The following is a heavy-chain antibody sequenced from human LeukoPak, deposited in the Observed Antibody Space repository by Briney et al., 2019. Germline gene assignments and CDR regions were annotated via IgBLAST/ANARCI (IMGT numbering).Heavy chain of an antibody. J-gene: IGHJ4*02. D-gene: IGHD3-22*01. V-gene: IGHV1-69*04. CDR2: IIPILGIA. Sequence: GASVKVSCKASGGTFSSYAISWVRQAPGQGLEWMGRIIPILGIANYAQKFQGRVTITADKSTSTAYMELSSLRSDDTAVYYCARDEDTMIPSGGYWGQGTLVTVSS. CDR1: GGTFSSYA. CDR3: ARDEDTMIPSGGY.